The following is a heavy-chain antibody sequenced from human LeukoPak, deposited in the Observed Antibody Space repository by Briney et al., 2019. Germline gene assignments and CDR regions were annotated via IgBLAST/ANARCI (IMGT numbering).Heavy chain of an antibody. Sequence: GASVKVSCKASGYTFTGYYMHWVRQAPGQGLEWMGWINPNSGGTNDAQKFQGRVTMTRDTSISTADMELSRLRSDDTAVYYCGYSSSSPPQFDYWGQGTLVTVSS. V-gene: IGHV1-2*02. D-gene: IGHD6-6*01. CDR2: INPNSGGT. CDR3: GYSSSSPPQFDY. CDR1: GYTFTGYY. J-gene: IGHJ4*02.